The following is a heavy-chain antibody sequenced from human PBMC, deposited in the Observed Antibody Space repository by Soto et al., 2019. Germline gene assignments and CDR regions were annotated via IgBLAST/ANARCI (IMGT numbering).Heavy chain of an antibody. V-gene: IGHV4-39*01. D-gene: IGHD2-8*01. Sequence: PSETLSLTCTVSGASITTGNYYWGWIRQPPGKGLEWIASIYYSESTFYNPSLKSRVTISVDTSRNQFSLKLSSMTAADTAVYYCARHDCINGVCKNWFDPWGQGTLVTVSS. CDR2: IYYSEST. CDR3: ARHDCINGVCKNWFDP. CDR1: GASITTGNYY. J-gene: IGHJ5*02.